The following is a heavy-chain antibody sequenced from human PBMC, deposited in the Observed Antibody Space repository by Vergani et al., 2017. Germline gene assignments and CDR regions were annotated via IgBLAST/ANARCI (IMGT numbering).Heavy chain of an antibody. J-gene: IGHJ4*02. Sequence: QVQLVQSGAEVKKPGSSVKVSCKASGGTFSSYTISWVRQAPGQGLEWMGRIIPILGIANYAQKFQGRVTITADKSTSTAYMELSSLRSEDTAVYYCASXGRSYDILTGYLFYWGQGTLVTVSS. CDR2: IIPILGIA. CDR3: ASXGRSYDILTGYLFY. CDR1: GGTFSSYT. D-gene: IGHD3-9*01. V-gene: IGHV1-69*02.